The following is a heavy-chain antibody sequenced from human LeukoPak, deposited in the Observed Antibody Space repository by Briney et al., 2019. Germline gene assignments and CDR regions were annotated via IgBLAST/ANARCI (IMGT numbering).Heavy chain of an antibody. CDR2: IYPDDSDT. J-gene: IGHJ4*02. CDR3: ARLPRFLEAGWRPDY. D-gene: IGHD6-19*01. Sequence: GESLKISCKGSGYSFTTYWNAWVRQMPGKGLEWMGVIYPDDSDTRYGPSFQGQVTISADKSITTAYLQWSSLKASDTAVYYCARLPRFLEAGWRPDYWGQGTLVTVSS. V-gene: IGHV5-51*01. CDR1: GYSFTTYW.